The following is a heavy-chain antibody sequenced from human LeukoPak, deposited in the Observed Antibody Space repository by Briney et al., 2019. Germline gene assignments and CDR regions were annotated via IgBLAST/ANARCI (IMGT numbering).Heavy chain of an antibody. J-gene: IGHJ4*02. CDR3: ARGRSWEPDY. CDR1: GRSFSGYY. D-gene: IGHD1-26*01. CDR2: INHSGST. Sequence: SETLSLTCAVYGRSFSGYYWSWIRQPPGKGLEWIGEINHSGSTNYNPSLKSRVTISVDTSKNQFSLKLSSVTAADTAVYYCARGRSWEPDYWGQGTLVTVSS. V-gene: IGHV4-34*01.